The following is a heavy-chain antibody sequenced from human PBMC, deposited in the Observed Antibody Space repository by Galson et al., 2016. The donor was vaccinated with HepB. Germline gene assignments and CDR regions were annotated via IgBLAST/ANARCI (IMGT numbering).Heavy chain of an antibody. J-gene: IGHJ3*02. CDR3: VRDSGLCSGGSCYGDAFDI. CDR2: IKQDGIEK. Sequence: SLRLSCAASGFTLSSYWMTWVRQAPGKGLEWVANIKQDGIEKYHADSDRVRITITRDNTKNSLYLQTSDLRAEDTAVYYRVRDSGLCSGGSCYGDAFDIWGQGTMVTVSP. V-gene: IGHV3-7*01. D-gene: IGHD2-15*01. CDR1: GFTLSSYW.